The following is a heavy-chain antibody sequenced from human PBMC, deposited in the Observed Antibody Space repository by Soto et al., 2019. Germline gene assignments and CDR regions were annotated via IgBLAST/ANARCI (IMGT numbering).Heavy chain of an antibody. J-gene: IGHJ3*02. D-gene: IGHD3-22*01. CDR3: ARDRHYYDSSGYYLDAFDI. CDR2: INSDGSST. CDR1: GFTFSSYW. V-gene: IGHV3-74*01. Sequence: EVQLVESGGGLVQPGGSLRLSCAASGFTFSSYWMHWVRQAPGKGLVWVSRINSDGSSTSYADSVKGRFTISRDNAKNTLYLQMNSLRAEDTAVYYCARDRHYYDSSGYYLDAFDIWGQGTMVTVSS.